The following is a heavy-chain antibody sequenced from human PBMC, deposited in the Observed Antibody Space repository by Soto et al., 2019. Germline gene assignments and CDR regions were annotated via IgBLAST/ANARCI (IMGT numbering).Heavy chain of an antibody. CDR1: GYRFTSYW. J-gene: IGHJ3*02. D-gene: IGHD2-8*01. V-gene: IGHV5-51*01. CDR3: ATTGCTNGVCYVDAFDI. CDR2: IYPGDSDT. Sequence: GESLKISCQCSGYRFTSYWIGWVRQMPGKGLEWMGIIYPGDSDTRYSPSFQGQVTISADKSISTAYLQWSSLKASDTAMYYCATTGCTNGVCYVDAFDIWGQGTMVTVSS.